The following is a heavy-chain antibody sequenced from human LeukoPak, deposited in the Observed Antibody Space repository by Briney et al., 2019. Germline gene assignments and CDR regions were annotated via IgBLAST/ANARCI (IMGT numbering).Heavy chain of an antibody. D-gene: IGHD3-10*01. CDR1: GFTFSNYW. CDR2: INSDGTST. CDR3: ARDEFGANGSGDLDY. Sequence: QAGGSLRLSCAVSGFTFSNYWMHWVRQPPGKGLVWVSRINSDGTSTTYADAVKGRFTMSRDNAKNTLYLQMNTLRAEDTAVYYCARDEFGANGSGDLDYWGQGTLVTVSS. V-gene: IGHV3-74*01. J-gene: IGHJ4*02.